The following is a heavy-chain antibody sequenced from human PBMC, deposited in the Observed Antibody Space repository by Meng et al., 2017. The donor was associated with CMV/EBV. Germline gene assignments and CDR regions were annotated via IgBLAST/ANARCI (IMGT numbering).Heavy chain of an antibody. CDR1: GYTLTSYG. J-gene: IGHJ4*02. D-gene: IGHD2-15*01. Sequence: HVQLVQSGGEFRMPGVSVTVSGKASGYTLTSYGISWVRQAPGQGLEWLGWISAYNGNTNYAQKLQGRVTMTTDTSTSTAYMELRSLRSDDTAVYYCARMEVGGGSCYSDYWGQGTLVTVSS. V-gene: IGHV1-18*01. CDR3: ARMEVGGGSCYSDY. CDR2: ISAYNGNT.